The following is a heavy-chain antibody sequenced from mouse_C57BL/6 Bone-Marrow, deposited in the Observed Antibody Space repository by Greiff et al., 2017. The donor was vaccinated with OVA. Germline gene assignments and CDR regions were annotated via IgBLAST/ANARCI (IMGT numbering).Heavy chain of an antibody. J-gene: IGHJ4*01. CDR1: GFTFTSYW. CDR2: LYPGNSDT. V-gene: IGHV1-5*01. Sequence: VQLQQSGTVLARPGASVKMSCKTSGFTFTSYWMHWVKQRPGPGLEWIGALYPGNSDTSYNQKFKGKAKLTAVTSASTAYMELSSLTNEDSEVYYCTIDYRDAMDYWGQGTSVTVSS. D-gene: IGHD2-12*01. CDR3: TIDYRDAMDY.